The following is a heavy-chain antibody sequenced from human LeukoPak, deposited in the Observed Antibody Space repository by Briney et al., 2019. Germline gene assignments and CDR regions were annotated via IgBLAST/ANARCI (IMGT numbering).Heavy chain of an antibody. CDR3: ARASAFLEFYYFDY. J-gene: IGHJ4*02. CDR2: ISAYNGNT. D-gene: IGHD3-3*02. CDR1: GYTFTSYG. V-gene: IGHV1-18*01. Sequence: ASVNVSCKASGYTFTSYGISWVRQAPGQGLEWMGWISAYNGNTNYAQKLQGRVTMTTDTSTSTAYMELRSLRSDDTAVYYCARASAFLEFYYFDYWGQGTLVTVSS.